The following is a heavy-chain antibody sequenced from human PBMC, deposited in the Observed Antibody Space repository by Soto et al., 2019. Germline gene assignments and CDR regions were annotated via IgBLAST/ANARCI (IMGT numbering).Heavy chain of an antibody. D-gene: IGHD3-10*01. CDR3: ARAVTWGLDV. V-gene: IGHV3-48*01. CDR2: ISRSSTGI. Sequence: EVQLVESGGGLVQPGGSLRLSCAASGFTFSLYSMSWVRQAPGKGLEWVSYISRSSTGIHYADSVKGRFTISRDDATNSMHLQMNSLRAGDTAVYYCARAVTWGLDVWAKGPRSASP. J-gene: IGHJ6*02. CDR1: GFTFSLYS.